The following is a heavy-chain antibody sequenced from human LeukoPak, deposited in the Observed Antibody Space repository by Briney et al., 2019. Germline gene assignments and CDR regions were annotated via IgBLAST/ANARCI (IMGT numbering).Heavy chain of an antibody. J-gene: IGHJ4*02. CDR3: AKSWVAVAGLFDY. Sequence: PGGSLRLSCAASGFTFSSYSMNWVRQAPGKGLEWVSSISSSSSYIYYADSVKGRFTISRDNAKNSLYLQMNSLRAEDTAVYYCAKSWVAVAGLFDYWGQGTLVTVSS. V-gene: IGHV3-21*01. D-gene: IGHD6-19*01. CDR1: GFTFSSYS. CDR2: ISSSSSYI.